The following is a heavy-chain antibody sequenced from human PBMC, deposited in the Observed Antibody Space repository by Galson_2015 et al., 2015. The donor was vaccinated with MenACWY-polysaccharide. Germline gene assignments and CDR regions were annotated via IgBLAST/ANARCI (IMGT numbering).Heavy chain of an antibody. Sequence: QSGAEVKKPGESLKISCKASGYLFTSFAIGWVRQMPGKGLEWLGIIYPSDSDVKYNPSFQGQVTFSADRSTNTAYLQWSSLKASDSAMYYCVRKDHGTGSMDPWGQGTLVTVSS. V-gene: IGHV5-51*01. CDR3: VRKDHGTGSMDP. J-gene: IGHJ5*02. CDR1: GYLFTSFA. D-gene: IGHD3-10*01. CDR2: IYPSDSDV.